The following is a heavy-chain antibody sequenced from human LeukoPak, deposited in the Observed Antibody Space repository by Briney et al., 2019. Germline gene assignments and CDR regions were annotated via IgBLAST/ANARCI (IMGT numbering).Heavy chain of an antibody. J-gene: IGHJ6*02. CDR3: ARQGIAARRSYYYGMDV. CDR2: ISHRGST. V-gene: IGHV4-59*08. CDR1: GGSISSYY. D-gene: IGHD6-6*01. Sequence: SETLSLTCTVSGGSISSYYWSWIRQPPGKGLEWIGYISHRGSTKYNPSLNSRVTLSKDTSKNQFSLKLSSVTAADTAVYYCARQGIAARRSYYYGMDVWGQGTTVTVSS.